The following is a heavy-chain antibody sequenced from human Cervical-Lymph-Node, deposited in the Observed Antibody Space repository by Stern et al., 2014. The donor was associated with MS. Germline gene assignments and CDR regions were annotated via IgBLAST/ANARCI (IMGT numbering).Heavy chain of an antibody. J-gene: IGHJ6*02. CDR1: GGTFSSYD. CDR2: IIPIFGTA. CDR3: ARGELKEGLVRGMDV. D-gene: IGHD1-26*01. Sequence: QVQLVQSGAEVKKPGASVKVSCKASGGTFSSYDISWVRQAPGQGLEWMGGIIPIFGTANYAQKFQGRVTITADESTSKVYMELSSLKSEDTAVYYCARGELKEGLVRGMDVWGQGTTVTVSS. V-gene: IGHV1-69*01.